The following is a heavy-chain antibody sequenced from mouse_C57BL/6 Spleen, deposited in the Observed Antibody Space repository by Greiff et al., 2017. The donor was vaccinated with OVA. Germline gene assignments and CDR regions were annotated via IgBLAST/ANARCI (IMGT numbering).Heavy chain of an antibody. Sequence: EVMLVESGGGLVQPKGSLKLSCAASGFSFNTYAMNWVRQAPGKGLEWVARIRSKSNNYATYYADSVKDRFTISRDDSESMLYLQMNNLKTEDTAMYYCGRQYYYGSRGGFAYWGQGTLVTVSA. CDR2: IRSKSNNYAT. D-gene: IGHD1-1*01. V-gene: IGHV10-1*01. CDR3: GRQYYYGSRGGFAY. CDR1: GFSFNTYA. J-gene: IGHJ3*01.